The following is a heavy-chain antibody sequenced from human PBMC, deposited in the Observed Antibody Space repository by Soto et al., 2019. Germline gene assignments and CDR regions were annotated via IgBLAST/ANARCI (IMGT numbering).Heavy chain of an antibody. D-gene: IGHD3-10*01. CDR2: ISGSGGST. J-gene: IGHJ5*02. CDR1: GFTFSSYA. V-gene: IGHV3-23*01. Sequence: EVQLLESGGGLVQPGGSLRLSCAASGFTFSSYAMSWVRQAPGKRLEWVSAISGSGGSTYYADSVKGRFTISRDNSKNTLYLQMNSLRAEDTAVYYCAKDLYGYYYGSGSPNWFDPWGQGTLVTVSS. CDR3: AKDLYGYYYGSGSPNWFDP.